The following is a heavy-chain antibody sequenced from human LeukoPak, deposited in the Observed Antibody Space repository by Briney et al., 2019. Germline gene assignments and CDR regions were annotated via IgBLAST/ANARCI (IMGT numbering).Heavy chain of an antibody. V-gene: IGHV1-18*01. CDR1: GYTFTSYG. CDR3: ARDAGYYVSGSSLDY. J-gene: IGHJ4*02. Sequence: ASVKVSCKASGYTFTSYGISWVRQAPGQGLECMGWISANNGNTNYAQKLQGRVTMTTDTSTSTAFMELRSLRSDDTAVYYCARDAGYYVSGSSLDYWGQGTLVTVSS. D-gene: IGHD3-10*01. CDR2: ISANNGNT.